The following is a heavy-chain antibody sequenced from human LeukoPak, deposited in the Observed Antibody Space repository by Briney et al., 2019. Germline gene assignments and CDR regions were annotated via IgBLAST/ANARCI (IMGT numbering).Heavy chain of an antibody. V-gene: IGHV3-7*01. CDR3: AIPSSHDGSRYYHAY. D-gene: IGHD3-22*01. J-gene: IGHJ4*02. CDR1: GVRSSANT. Sequence: PGGCLRLSCAVSGVRSSANTVTWARQPPGKGLQWLANIGPDGSEDYYVDLVRGRFTISRDNARNSLYLQMNSLRADDTAVYYCAIPSSHDGSRYYHAYWGQGALVSVSS. CDR2: IGPDGSED.